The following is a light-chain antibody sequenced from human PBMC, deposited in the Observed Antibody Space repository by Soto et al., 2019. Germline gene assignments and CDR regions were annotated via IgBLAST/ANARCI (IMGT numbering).Light chain of an antibody. CDR1: QSLLHSNGYNY. CDR3: MQPLQSWT. Sequence: DIVMTQSPLSLPVTPGEPASISCRSSQSLLHSNGYNYLDWYLQKPGQSPQLLINLGSNQASGVPDRFSGSGSGTDFTLKISRVEAEDVGVYYCMQPLQSWTFGQGTKVDIK. V-gene: IGKV2-28*01. J-gene: IGKJ1*01. CDR2: LGS.